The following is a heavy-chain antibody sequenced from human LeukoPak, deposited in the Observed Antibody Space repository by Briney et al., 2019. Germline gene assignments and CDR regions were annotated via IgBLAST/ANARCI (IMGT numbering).Heavy chain of an antibody. CDR2: ISGSGGST. J-gene: IGHJ4*02. V-gene: IGHV3-23*01. CDR1: GFTFSSYA. Sequence: QPGGSQRLSCAASGFTFSSYAMSWVRQAPGKGLEWVSAISGSGGSTYYADSVKGRFTISRDNSKNTVDLQTNSLRAEDTAVYYCARGDGWNFWDYWGQGTLVTVSS. D-gene: IGHD5-24*01. CDR3: ARGDGWNFWDY.